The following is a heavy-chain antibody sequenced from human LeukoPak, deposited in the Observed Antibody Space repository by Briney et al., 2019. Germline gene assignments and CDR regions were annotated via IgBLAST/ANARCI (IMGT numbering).Heavy chain of an antibody. J-gene: IGHJ4*02. CDR1: GFTVSSNY. V-gene: IGHV3-53*01. CDR3: APTTYYYDSSGYYFDY. CDR2: IYSGGST. Sequence: GGSLRLSCAASGFTVSSNYMSWVRQAPGKGLEWVSVIYSGGSTYYADSVKGRFTISRDNSKNTLYLQMNSLRAEDTAVYYCAPTTYYYDSSGYYFDYWGQGTLVTVSS. D-gene: IGHD3-22*01.